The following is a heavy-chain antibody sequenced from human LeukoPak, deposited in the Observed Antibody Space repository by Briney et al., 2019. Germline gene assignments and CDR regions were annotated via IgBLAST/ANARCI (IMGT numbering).Heavy chain of an antibody. Sequence: GGSLRLSCAASGFTFSSYEMNWVRQAPGKGLEWVSYISSSSSTIYYADSVKGRFTISRDNAKNSLYLQMNSLRAEDTAVYYCARGAHYYDSSGYFYFQHWGQGTLVTVSS. D-gene: IGHD3-22*01. CDR1: GFTFSSYE. CDR2: ISSSSSTI. CDR3: ARGAHYYDSSGYFYFQH. J-gene: IGHJ1*01. V-gene: IGHV3-48*03.